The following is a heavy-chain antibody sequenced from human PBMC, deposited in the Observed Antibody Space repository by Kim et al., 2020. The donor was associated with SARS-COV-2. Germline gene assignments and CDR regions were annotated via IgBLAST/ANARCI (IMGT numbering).Heavy chain of an antibody. V-gene: IGHV1-24*01. CDR2: FDPKNDKS. CDR1: RYSLNALF. Sequence: ASVKVSCKVSRYSLNALFMDWVRQTPGGGLEWIGGFDPKNDKSIFAREFQGRVTMTEDTSADTAYMELTSLRFDDTAVYYCASAIPPIALFGDIITPRYYGMDLWGQGTTVTVSS. D-gene: IGHD2-2*02. CDR3: ASAIPPIALFGDIITPRYYGMDL. J-gene: IGHJ6*02.